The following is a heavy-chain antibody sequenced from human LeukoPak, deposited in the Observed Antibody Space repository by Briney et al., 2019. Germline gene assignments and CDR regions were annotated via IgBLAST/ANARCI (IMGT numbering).Heavy chain of an antibody. CDR2: IYTSGST. CDR3: ARDYHDSSGYYSYYYYMDV. CDR1: GGSISSYY. D-gene: IGHD3-22*01. Sequence: SETLSLTCTVSGGSISSYYWSWIRQPAGKGLEWIGRIYTSGSTNYNPSLKSRVTMSVDTSKNQFSLKLSSVTAADTAVYYCARDYHDSSGYYSYYYYMDVWGKGTTVTISS. J-gene: IGHJ6*03. V-gene: IGHV4-4*07.